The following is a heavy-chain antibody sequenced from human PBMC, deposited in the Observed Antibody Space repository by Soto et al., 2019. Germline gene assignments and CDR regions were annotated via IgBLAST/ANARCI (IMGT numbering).Heavy chain of an antibody. V-gene: IGHV1-18*01. Sequence: ASVKVSCKASGYTFTSYGISWVRQAPGQGLEWMGWISAYNGNTNYAQKLQGRVTMTTDTSTSTAYMELRSLRFYDTAVYYCASASSSWDWFDPWGQGTLVTVSS. CDR1: GYTFTSYG. J-gene: IGHJ5*02. D-gene: IGHD6-13*01. CDR2: ISAYNGNT. CDR3: ASASSSWDWFDP.